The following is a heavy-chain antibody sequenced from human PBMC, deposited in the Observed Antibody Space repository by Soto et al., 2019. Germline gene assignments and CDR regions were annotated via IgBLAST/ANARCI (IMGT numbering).Heavy chain of an antibody. CDR3: ARFGYNSGSYSIDY. CDR2: ISSSSSSI. V-gene: IGHV3-21*01. Sequence: EVQLVESGGGLVKPGGSLRLSCAASGFTFSRYAMNWVRQAPGKVLEWVSSISSSSSSIYYADSLKGRFTISRDNAKNSLYLQMNSLRAEDTAVYYCARFGYNSGSYSIDYWGQGTLVTVSS. J-gene: IGHJ4*02. CDR1: GFTFSRYA. D-gene: IGHD3-10*01.